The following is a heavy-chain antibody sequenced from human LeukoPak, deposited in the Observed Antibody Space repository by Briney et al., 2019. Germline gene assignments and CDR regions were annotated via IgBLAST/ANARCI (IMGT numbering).Heavy chain of an antibody. CDR3: ARGLARSSSWTRVYFDY. J-gene: IGHJ4*02. CDR1: GGSFSGYY. V-gene: IGHV4-34*01. CDR2: INHSGST. D-gene: IGHD6-13*01. Sequence: PSETLSLTCAVYGGSFSGYYWSWIRQPPGKGLEWIGEINHSGSTNYNPSLKSRVTISVDTSKNQSSLKLSSVTAADTAVYYCARGLARSSSWTRVYFDYWGQGTLVTVSS.